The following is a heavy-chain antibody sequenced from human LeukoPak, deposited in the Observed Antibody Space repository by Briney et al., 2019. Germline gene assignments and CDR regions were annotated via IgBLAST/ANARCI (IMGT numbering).Heavy chain of an antibody. CDR3: ARVPMVRGFTWYYFDF. Sequence: PGGSLRLSCAAPGFTFSRNFMSWVRQAPGKGLEWVAVIYSGGSTYYSDSVKGRFTISRDNSKNTLYLQMNTLRAEDTAVYYCARVPMVRGFTWYYFDFWGQGTLVTVSS. CDR2: IYSGGST. J-gene: IGHJ4*02. V-gene: IGHV3-53*01. D-gene: IGHD3-10*01. CDR1: GFTFSRNF.